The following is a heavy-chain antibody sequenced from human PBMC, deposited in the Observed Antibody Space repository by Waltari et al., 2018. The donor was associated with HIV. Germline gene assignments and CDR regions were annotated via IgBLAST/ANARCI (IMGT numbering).Heavy chain of an antibody. CDR1: GYTFTSYA. Sequence: QVQLVQSGAEVKKPGASVKVSCKASGYTFTSYAMHWVRQAPGQRLEWMGWINAGNGNTKYSQECQGRVTITRDTSASTAYMELSSLRSEDTAVYYCAREHYVWGSYYFDYWGQGTLVTVSS. V-gene: IGHV1-3*01. CDR2: INAGNGNT. J-gene: IGHJ4*02. D-gene: IGHD3-16*01. CDR3: AREHYVWGSYYFDY.